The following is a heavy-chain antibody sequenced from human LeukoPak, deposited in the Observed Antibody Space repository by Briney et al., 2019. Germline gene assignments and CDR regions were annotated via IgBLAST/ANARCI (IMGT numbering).Heavy chain of an antibody. CDR1: GYTFTGYY. CDR2: INPNSGGT. CDR3: ARAGGYDFWSGYNAFDI. Sequence: ASVKVSCKASGYTFTGYYMHWVRQAPGQGLEWMGWINPNSGGTNYAQKFQGRVTMNRDTSISTAYMELSRLRSDDTAVYYCARAGGYDFWSGYNAFDIWGQGTMVTVSS. V-gene: IGHV1-2*02. D-gene: IGHD3-3*01. J-gene: IGHJ3*02.